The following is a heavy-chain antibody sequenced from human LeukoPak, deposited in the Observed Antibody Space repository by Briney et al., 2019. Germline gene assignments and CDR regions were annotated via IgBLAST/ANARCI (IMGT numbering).Heavy chain of an antibody. V-gene: IGHV4-59*08. CDR3: ARQGYYYGSGSNPLFDI. J-gene: IGHJ3*02. D-gene: IGHD3-10*01. CDR1: GGSISSYY. Sequence: SETLSLTCTVSGGSISSYYWSWIRQPPGKGLEWIGYIYYSGSTNYNPSLKSRVTISVDTSKNQFSLKLSSVTAADTAVYYCARQGYYYGSGSNPLFDIWGQGTMVTVSS. CDR2: IYYSGST.